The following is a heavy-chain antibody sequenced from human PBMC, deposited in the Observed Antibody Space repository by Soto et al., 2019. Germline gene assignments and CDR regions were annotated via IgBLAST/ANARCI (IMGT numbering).Heavy chain of an antibody. CDR1: GYTFTSYG. Sequence: ATVKVSCKASGYTFTSYGISWVRQAPGQGLEWMGWIRAYNGNTNYARKLQGRVTMTTDTSSSTASMELRSLRSDDTALYYCARDRTSWYSIRWFDPWGQGTLVTVSS. V-gene: IGHV1-18*01. J-gene: IGHJ5*02. CDR2: IRAYNGNT. D-gene: IGHD6-13*01. CDR3: ARDRTSWYSIRWFDP.